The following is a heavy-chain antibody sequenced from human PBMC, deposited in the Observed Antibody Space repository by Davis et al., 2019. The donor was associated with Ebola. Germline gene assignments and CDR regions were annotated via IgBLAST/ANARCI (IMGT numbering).Heavy chain of an antibody. D-gene: IGHD3-10*01. J-gene: IGHJ4*02. CDR1: GFTFSSYG. V-gene: IGHV3-30*18. Sequence: GESLKISCAASGFTFSSYGMHWVRQAPGKGLEWVAVISYDGSNKYYADSVKGRFTISRDNSKNTLYLQMNSLRAEDTAVYYCAKDQYYGSGSYFDYWGQGTLVTVPS. CDR3: AKDQYYGSGSYFDY. CDR2: ISYDGSNK.